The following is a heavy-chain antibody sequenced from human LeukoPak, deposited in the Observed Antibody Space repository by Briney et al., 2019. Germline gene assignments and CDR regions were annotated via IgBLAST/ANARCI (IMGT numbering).Heavy chain of an antibody. CDR1: GYTFTSYY. J-gene: IGHJ4*02. V-gene: IGHV1-46*01. CDR3: ARGNGDYYDSSGYYPYYFDY. CDR2: INPSGGST. D-gene: IGHD3-22*01. Sequence: GASVKVSCKASGYTFTSYYMHWVRQAPGQGLEWMGIINPSGGSTSYAQKFQGRVTMTRDTSTSTVYMELSSLRSEDTAVYYCARGNGDYYDSSGYYPYYFDYWGQGTLVTVSS.